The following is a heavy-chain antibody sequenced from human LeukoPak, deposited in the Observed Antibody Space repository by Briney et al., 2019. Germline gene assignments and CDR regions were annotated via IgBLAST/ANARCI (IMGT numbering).Heavy chain of an antibody. V-gene: IGHV3-7*01. CDR2: IKQDGSEK. CDR1: GFTFSGYW. D-gene: IGHD6-25*01. Sequence: PGGSLRLSCAASGFTFSGYWMSWFRQAPGKGLEWVANIKQDGSEKYYVDSVKGRFTISRDNAKNTLYLQMNSLRAEDTAVYYCARRSAAKDAFDIWGQGTMVTVSS. J-gene: IGHJ3*02. CDR3: ARRSAAKDAFDI.